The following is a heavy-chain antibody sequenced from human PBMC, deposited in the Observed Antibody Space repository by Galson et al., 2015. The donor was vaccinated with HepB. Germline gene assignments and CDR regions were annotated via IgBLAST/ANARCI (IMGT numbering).Heavy chain of an antibody. CDR3: ARELTGAFDY. Sequence: SLRLSCAASGFTVSSYGMHWVRQAPGKGLEWVAVIWYDGSNKYYADSVKGRFTIPRDNSKNTLYLQVNSLRAEDTAVYYCARELTGAFDYWGQGTLVTVSS. D-gene: IGHD7-27*01. V-gene: IGHV3-33*01. CDR1: GFTVSSYG. CDR2: IWYDGSNK. J-gene: IGHJ4*02.